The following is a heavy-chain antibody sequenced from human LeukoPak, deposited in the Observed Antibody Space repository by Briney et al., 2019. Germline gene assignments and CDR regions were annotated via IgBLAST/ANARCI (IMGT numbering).Heavy chain of an antibody. J-gene: IGHJ5*02. D-gene: IGHD5/OR15-5a*01. CDR2: IRYSGST. CDR3: ATSDTVSTYNWFDP. Sequence: SETLSLTCSVSGGSIISGDFFWTWIRRPPGKGLEWIGSIRYSGSTYYNPSLKSRITISVDTSKNQFSLNLSSLTAADTAVYYCATSDTVSTYNWFDPWGQGTLVTVS. CDR1: GGSIISGDFF. V-gene: IGHV4-39*01.